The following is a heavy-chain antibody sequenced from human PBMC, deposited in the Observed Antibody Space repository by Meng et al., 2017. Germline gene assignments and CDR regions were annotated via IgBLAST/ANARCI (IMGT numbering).Heavy chain of an antibody. Sequence: VQLVEAGGGLFQPGGSLRLSCAASGFTFNNYWMHGVRQVPGKGLVWASRISGDGSITNYADSVKGRFTISRDNAKNTLYLQMNSLRPEDTAVYYCLDEAPRSDYWGQGSLVTVSS. CDR1: GFTFNNYW. V-gene: IGHV3-74*01. CDR3: LDEAPRSDY. D-gene: IGHD1-1*01. CDR2: ISGDGSIT. J-gene: IGHJ4*02.